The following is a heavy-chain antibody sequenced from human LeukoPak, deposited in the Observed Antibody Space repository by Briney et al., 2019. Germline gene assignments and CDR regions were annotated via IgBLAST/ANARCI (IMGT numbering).Heavy chain of an antibody. CDR2: ISANGVDT. CDR1: GFTFSSYA. CDR3: AKDVWWSVS. Sequence: PGGSLRLSCAASGFTFSSYAMHWVRQAPGKGLEWVSAISANGVDTFYAPSVKGRFTISRDNSKNTLYPQINSLRAEDTAIYYCAKDVWWSVSWGQGTLVTVSS. J-gene: IGHJ5*02. D-gene: IGHD2-8*02. V-gene: IGHV3-23*01.